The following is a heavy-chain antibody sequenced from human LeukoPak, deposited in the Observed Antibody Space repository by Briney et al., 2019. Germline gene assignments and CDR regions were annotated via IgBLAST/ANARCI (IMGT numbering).Heavy chain of an antibody. CDR1: GYTFTSYY. D-gene: IGHD5-12*01. J-gene: IGHJ5*02. CDR3: AREAEFQPYSGYDNWFDP. CDR2: ISAYNGNT. Sequence: ASVKVSCKASGYTFTSYYMHWVRQAPGQGLEWMGWISAYNGNTNYAQKLQGRVTMTTDTSTSTAYMELRSLRSDDTAVYYCAREAEFQPYSGYDNWFDPWGQGTLVTVSS. V-gene: IGHV1-18*04.